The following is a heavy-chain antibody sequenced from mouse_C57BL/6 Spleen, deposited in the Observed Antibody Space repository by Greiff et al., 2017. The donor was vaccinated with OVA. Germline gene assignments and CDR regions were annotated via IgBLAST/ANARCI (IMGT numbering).Heavy chain of an antibody. V-gene: IGHV10-1*01. CDR3: VRHGYDGDWFAY. J-gene: IGHJ3*01. CDR1: GFSFNTYA. CDR2: IRSKSNNYAT. D-gene: IGHD2-2*01. Sequence: EVQLVESGGGLVQPKGSLKLSCAASGFSFNTYAMNWVRQAPGKGLEWVARIRSKSNNYATYYADSVKDRFTISRDDSESMLYLQMNNLKTEDTAMYYCVRHGYDGDWFAYWGQGTLVTVSA.